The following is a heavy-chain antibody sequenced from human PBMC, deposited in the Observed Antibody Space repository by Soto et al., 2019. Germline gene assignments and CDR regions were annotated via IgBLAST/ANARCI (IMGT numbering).Heavy chain of an antibody. J-gene: IGHJ3*02. CDR2: ISAYNGNT. Sequence: QVQLVQSGAEVKKPGASVKVSCKASGYTFTSYGISWVRQAPGQGLEWMGWISAYNGNTNYAQKLQGRVTMTTDTSTSTAYMELRGLRADDTAVYYCAGDLTPGAAAGHGAFDIWGQGTMVTVSS. CDR1: GYTFTSYG. V-gene: IGHV1-18*01. CDR3: AGDLTPGAAAGHGAFDI. D-gene: IGHD6-13*01.